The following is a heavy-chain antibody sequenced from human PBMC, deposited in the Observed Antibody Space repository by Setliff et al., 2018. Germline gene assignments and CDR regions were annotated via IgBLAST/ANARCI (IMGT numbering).Heavy chain of an antibody. CDR3: ARNWHWGFDP. J-gene: IGHJ5*02. D-gene: IGHD1-7*01. Sequence: PSETLSLTCGVSGYSISSGYYWGWIQQPPGKGLEWIGSIYHSGSTYYNPSLKSRVTISVDTSKNQFSLKLSSVTAADTAVYYCARNWHWGFDPWGRGALVTVSS. CDR1: GYSISSGYY. V-gene: IGHV4-38-2*01. CDR2: IYHSGST.